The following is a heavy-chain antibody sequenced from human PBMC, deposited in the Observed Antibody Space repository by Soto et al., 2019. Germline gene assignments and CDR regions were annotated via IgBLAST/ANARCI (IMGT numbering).Heavy chain of an antibody. J-gene: IGHJ4*02. V-gene: IGHV5-10-1*01. CDR1: GYSFTSYW. D-gene: IGHD4-4*01. CDR3: ASPPPYSNYMVD. CDR2: IDPSDSYT. Sequence: GESLKISSKGSGYSFTSYWISWVRQMPGKGLEWMGRIDPSDSYTNYSPSFQGHVTISADRSISTAYLQWSSLKASDTAMYYCASPPPYSNYMVDWGQGTLVTVSS.